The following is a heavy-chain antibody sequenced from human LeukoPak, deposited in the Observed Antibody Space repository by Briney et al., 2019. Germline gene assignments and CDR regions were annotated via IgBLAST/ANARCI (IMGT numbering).Heavy chain of an antibody. Sequence: GGSLRLSCAASGFTFSSYAMSWVRQAPGKGLEWVSAISGSGGSTYYADSGKGRFTISRDNSKNTLYLQMNSLRAEDTAVYYCAKPYDSSGYYYGIDYWGQGTLVTVSS. D-gene: IGHD3-22*01. CDR1: GFTFSSYA. V-gene: IGHV3-23*01. CDR3: AKPYDSSGYYYGIDY. J-gene: IGHJ4*02. CDR2: ISGSGGST.